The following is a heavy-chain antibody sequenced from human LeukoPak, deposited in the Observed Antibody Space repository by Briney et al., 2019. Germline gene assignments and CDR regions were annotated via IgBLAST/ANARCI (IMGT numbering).Heavy chain of an antibody. J-gene: IGHJ4*02. CDR2: IYGDGRI. D-gene: IGHD3-3*01. CDR1: GFTVSSYY. V-gene: IGHV3-53*01. CDR3: ARGRGLGVVSPYFDY. Sequence: GGSLRLSCVASGFTVSSYYMIWVRQAPGKGLERVSVIYGDGRIRYADSVRGRFTISRDNSRNTLYLQMDNLRVEDTAVYYCARGRGLGVVSPYFDYWGQGTLLTVSS.